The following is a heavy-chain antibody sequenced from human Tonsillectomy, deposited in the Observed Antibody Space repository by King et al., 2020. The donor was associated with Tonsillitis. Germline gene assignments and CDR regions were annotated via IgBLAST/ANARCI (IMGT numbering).Heavy chain of an antibody. CDR1: GFRFGDYG. J-gene: IGHJ4*02. V-gene: IGHV3-20*04. CDR3: VRGSGYKTSWDFDY. CDR2: INWNGGST. Sequence: VQLVESGGGIVWPGGSLRLSCTASGFRFGDYGMSWVRQAPGKGLEWVSGINWNGGSTGYADSVKGRFTISRDHAKNSLGLQMNSLRAEDTALYYCVRGSGYKTSWDFDYWGQGTLVTVSS. D-gene: IGHD2-2*01.